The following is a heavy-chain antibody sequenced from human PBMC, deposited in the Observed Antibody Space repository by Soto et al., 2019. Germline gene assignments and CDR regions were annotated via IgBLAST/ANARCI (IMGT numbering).Heavy chain of an antibody. CDR3: ASLCASTYTPRPFDH. CDR2: IKSDGTTT. Sequence: GGSLRLSCGASGFAFTTYWMHWVRQAPGKGLVWVSGIKSDGTTTTYADSVKGRFTISRDNAKNTLYLQMSSLSAEDTAVYYCASLCASTYTPRPFDHWGQGTQVTVSS. V-gene: IGHV3-74*01. CDR1: GFAFTTYW. J-gene: IGHJ4*02. D-gene: IGHD2-2*02.